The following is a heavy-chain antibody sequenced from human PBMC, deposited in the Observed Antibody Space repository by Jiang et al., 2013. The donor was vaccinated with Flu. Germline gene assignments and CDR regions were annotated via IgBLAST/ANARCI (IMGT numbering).Heavy chain of an antibody. CDR1: GYTFTGYY. J-gene: IGHJ2*01. D-gene: IGHD5-24*01. CDR2: INPNSGGT. CDR3: ARGGFGWLQFSYWYFDL. V-gene: IGHV1-2*02. Sequence: GAEVKKPGASVKVSCKASGYTFTGYYMHWVRQAPGQGLEWMGWINPNSGGTNYAQKFRGRVTMTTDTSTSTAYMELRSLRSDDTAVYYCARGGFGWLQFSYWYFDLWGRGTLVTVSS.